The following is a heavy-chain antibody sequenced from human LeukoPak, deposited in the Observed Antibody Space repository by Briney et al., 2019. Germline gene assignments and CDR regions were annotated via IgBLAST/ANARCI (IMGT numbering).Heavy chain of an antibody. CDR3: AKERDGHKDGFDY. CDR1: GFTFSSYE. J-gene: IGHJ4*02. CDR2: VTRQGSTT. D-gene: IGHD5-24*01. V-gene: IGHV3-43*02. Sequence: GGSLRLSCAASGFTFSSYEMNWVRQAPGKGLEWVSFVTRQGSTTNYADSVRGRFTISRENSKNSLFLQMNTLKTEDTALYYCAKERDGHKDGFDYWGQGTLVTVSS.